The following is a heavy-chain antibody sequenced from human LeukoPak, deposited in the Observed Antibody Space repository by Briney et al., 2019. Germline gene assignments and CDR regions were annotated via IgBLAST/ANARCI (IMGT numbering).Heavy chain of an antibody. CDR3: ARAGLGDAFDI. J-gene: IGHJ3*02. Sequence: PSETLSLTCTVSGGSISSYYCNWIRQPPGKGLEWTGFIYNSDSTEYNPSLKSRVTISVDTSKNQFSLKLSSVTAADSAVYYCARAGLGDAFDIWGQGTMVTVSS. D-gene: IGHD1-14*01. V-gene: IGHV4-59*01. CDR1: GGSISSYY. CDR2: IYNSDST.